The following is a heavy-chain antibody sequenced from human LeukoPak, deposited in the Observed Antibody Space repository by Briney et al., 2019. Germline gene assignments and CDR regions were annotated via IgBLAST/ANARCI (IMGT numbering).Heavy chain of an antibody. CDR1: GYSFTSYG. CDR2: ISAYNGNT. J-gene: IGHJ4*02. CDR3: AREGRQDSSGYYSPRNFDY. D-gene: IGHD3-22*01. Sequence: ASVNLSCNASGYSFTSYGFSWVRHPPGQGLEWVGWISAYNGNTNYSQKLQGRVTMTTDTSTSTAYMELRSLRSDDTAVYYCAREGRQDSSGYYSPRNFDYWGQGTLVTVSS. V-gene: IGHV1-18*01.